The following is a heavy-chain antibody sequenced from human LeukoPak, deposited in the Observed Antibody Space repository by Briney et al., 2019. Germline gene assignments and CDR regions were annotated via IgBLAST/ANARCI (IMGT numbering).Heavy chain of an antibody. V-gene: IGHV1-69*13. Sequence: ASVKVSCKASGGTFSSYAISWVRQAPGQGLEWMGGIIPIFGTANYAQKFQGRVTITADESTSTAYMELSSLRSEDTAVYYCARGDYDSSGYFLPNDYRGQGTLVTVSS. CDR3: ARGDYDSSGYFLPNDY. D-gene: IGHD3-22*01. CDR2: IIPIFGTA. CDR1: GGTFSSYA. J-gene: IGHJ4*02.